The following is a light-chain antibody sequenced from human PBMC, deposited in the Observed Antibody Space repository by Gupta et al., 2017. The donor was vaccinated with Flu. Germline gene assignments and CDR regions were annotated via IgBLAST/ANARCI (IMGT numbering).Light chain of an antibody. J-gene: IGLJ3*02. CDR3: ATWDDTLRGWV. CDR1: SSNIGGNY. Sequence: QSVLTQTPSASGTPGQRITISCSGSSSNIGGNYVCWYQQVPGTAPKLLIYGDNQRPSGVPDRFSGSKSGTSASLAISGLRSEDYADYYCATWDDTLRGWVFGGGTKLTVL. CDR2: GDN. V-gene: IGLV1-47*01.